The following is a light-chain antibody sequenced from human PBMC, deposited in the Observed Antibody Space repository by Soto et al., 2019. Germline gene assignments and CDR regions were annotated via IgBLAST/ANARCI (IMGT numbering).Light chain of an antibody. J-gene: IGKJ1*01. V-gene: IGKV1-5*01. CDR2: DAS. CDR1: QSITTW. CDR3: QQYNSYSLT. Sequence: DIPMTQSPSTLSASVGDRVTMTCRASQSITTWLAWYQQKPGKAPKVLISDASSLESGVPSRFSGSGSGTEFTLTISSLQPDDFAAYYCQQYNSYSLTFGQGTKVEIK.